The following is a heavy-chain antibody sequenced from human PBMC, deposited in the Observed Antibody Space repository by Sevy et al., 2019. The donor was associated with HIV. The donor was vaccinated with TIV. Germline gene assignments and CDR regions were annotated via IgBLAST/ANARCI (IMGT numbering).Heavy chain of an antibody. CDR3: ARTTPYYYYGTDV. CDR2: IYYTGRT. J-gene: IGHJ6*02. CDR1: DDSISGYY. D-gene: IGHD4-17*01. V-gene: IGHV4-59*01. Sequence: SETLSLTCTVSDDSISGYYWSWIRQPPGKGLEWIGYIYYTGRTNYNPSLKSRATISADMSTNHFSLKLSSVTAADTAVYYCARTTPYYYYGTDVWGQGTTVTVSS.